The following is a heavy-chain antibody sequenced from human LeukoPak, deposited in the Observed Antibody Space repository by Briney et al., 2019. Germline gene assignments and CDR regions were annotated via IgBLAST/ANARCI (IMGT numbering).Heavy chain of an antibody. CDR1: GFTFSSYA. Sequence: GGSLRLSCAASGFTFSSYAMSWVRQAPGKGLEWVSAISGSGGSTYYADSVKGRFTISRDNSKNTLYLQMNSLRAEDTAVYYCAKDAPGYDFWSGQNWFDPWGQGTLVTVPS. CDR2: ISGSGGST. J-gene: IGHJ5*02. V-gene: IGHV3-23*01. D-gene: IGHD3-3*01. CDR3: AKDAPGYDFWSGQNWFDP.